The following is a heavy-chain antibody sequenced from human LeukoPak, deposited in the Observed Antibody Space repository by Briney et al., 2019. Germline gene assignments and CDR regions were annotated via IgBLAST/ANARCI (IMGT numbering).Heavy chain of an antibody. CDR2: INTDGTST. Sequence: PGGSLRLSCAASGFTFSDYWIHWVRQAPGKGLVWVSRINTDGTSTTYADSVRGRFTISRDNAKNTLYLQMNSLKTEDTAVYYCARGLPLGSTSCYADYWGQGTLVTVSS. V-gene: IGHV3-74*01. CDR3: ARGLPLGSTSCYADY. CDR1: GFTFSDYW. J-gene: IGHJ4*02. D-gene: IGHD2-2*01.